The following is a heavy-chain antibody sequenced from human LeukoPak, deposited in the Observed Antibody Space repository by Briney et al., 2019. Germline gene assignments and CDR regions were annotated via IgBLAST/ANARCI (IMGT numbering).Heavy chain of an antibody. D-gene: IGHD5-18*01. CDR3: ASPYRTAMVTYYYGMDV. V-gene: IGHV1-69*04. CDR2: IIPILGIA. CDR1: GGTLSSYA. Sequence: ASVKVSCKASGGTLSSYAISWVRQAPGQGLEWMGRIIPILGIANYAQKFQGRVTITAEKSTSTAYMELSSLRSEDTAVYYCASPYRTAMVTYYYGMDVWGQGTTVTVSS. J-gene: IGHJ6*02.